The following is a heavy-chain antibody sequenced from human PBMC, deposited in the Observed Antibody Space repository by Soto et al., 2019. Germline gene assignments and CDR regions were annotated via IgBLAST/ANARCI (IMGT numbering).Heavy chain of an antibody. V-gene: IGHV4-59*01. CDR2: IYYSGST. CDR3: ARGLRITIFGNHYYYYGMDV. Sequence: PSESLSLTCTVSGGSISSYYWSWMRQPPGKGLEWIGYIYYSGSTNYNPSLKSRVTISVDTSKNQFSLKLSSVTAADTAVYYCARGLRITIFGNHYYYYGMDVWGQGTTVTVSS. CDR1: GGSISSYY. D-gene: IGHD3-3*01. J-gene: IGHJ6*02.